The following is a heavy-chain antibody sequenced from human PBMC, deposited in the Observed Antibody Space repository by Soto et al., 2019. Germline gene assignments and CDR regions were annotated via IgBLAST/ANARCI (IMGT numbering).Heavy chain of an antibody. CDR1: GFTFSSYA. D-gene: IGHD4-17*01. CDR3: AKDTRTTVTSTDY. CDR2: ISGSGGST. Sequence: GGSLRLSCAASGFTFSSYAMSWVRQAPGKGLEWVSAISGSGGSTYYADSVKGRFTISRDNSKSTLYVQMNSLRAEDTAVYYCAKDTRTTVTSTDYWGQGTLVTVSS. J-gene: IGHJ4*02. V-gene: IGHV3-23*01.